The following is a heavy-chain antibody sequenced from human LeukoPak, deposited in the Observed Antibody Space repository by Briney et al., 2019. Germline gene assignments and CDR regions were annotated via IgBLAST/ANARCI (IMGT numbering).Heavy chain of an antibody. J-gene: IGHJ4*02. CDR1: GFTFSSYE. CDR2: IKSKTDGGTT. V-gene: IGHV3-15*01. CDR3: TTGITMVRGVIHLIDY. Sequence: GGSLRLSCAASGFTFSSYEMNWVRQAPGKGLEWVGRIKSKTDGGTTDYAAPVKGRFTISRDDSKNTLYLQMNSLKTEDTAVYYCTTGITMVRGVIHLIDYWGQGTLVTVSS. D-gene: IGHD3-10*01.